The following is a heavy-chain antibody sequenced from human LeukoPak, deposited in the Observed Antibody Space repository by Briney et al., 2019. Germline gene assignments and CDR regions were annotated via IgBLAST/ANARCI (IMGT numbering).Heavy chain of an antibody. CDR1: GYTFTSYD. J-gene: IGHJ4*02. D-gene: IGHD3-22*01. Sequence: ASVKVSCKASGYTFTSYDINWVRQATGQGLEWMGWMNPNSGNTGYAQKFQGRVTITRNTSISTAYMELSSLRSEDTAVYHCARGPYYYDSSGYRGMDYWGQGTLVTVSS. CDR2: MNPNSGNT. CDR3: ARGPYYYDSSGYRGMDY. V-gene: IGHV1-8*03.